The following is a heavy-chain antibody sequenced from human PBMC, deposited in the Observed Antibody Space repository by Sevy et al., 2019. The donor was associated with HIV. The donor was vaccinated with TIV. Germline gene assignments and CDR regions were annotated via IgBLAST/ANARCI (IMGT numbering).Heavy chain of an antibody. V-gene: IGHV3-64D*06. CDR3: VKDQNTAYYYGSGTHLY. J-gene: IGHJ4*02. D-gene: IGHD3-10*01. Sequence: GGSLRLSCSASGFTFSSYAMHWVRQAPGKGLEYVSAISSNGGSTYYADSVKGRFTISRDNSKNTLYLQMSSLRAEDTAVYYCVKDQNTAYYYGSGTHLYWCQGTLVTVSS. CDR2: ISSNGGST. CDR1: GFTFSSYA.